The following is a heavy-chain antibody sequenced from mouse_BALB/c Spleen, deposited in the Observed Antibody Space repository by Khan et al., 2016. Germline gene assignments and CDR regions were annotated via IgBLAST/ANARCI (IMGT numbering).Heavy chain of an antibody. CDR1: GFSLTSYG. D-gene: IGHD2-4*01. J-gene: IGHJ3*01. Sequence: QVQLQQPGPGLVQPSQSLSITCTVTGFSLTSYGVHWVRQSPGKGLEWLGVIWSGGSTDYNAAFISRLSISKDNSKSQVFFKMNSLQANDTDIYYCARGMITAYWGQGTLVTVSA. CDR3: ARGMITAY. CDR2: IWSGGST. V-gene: IGHV2-2*02.